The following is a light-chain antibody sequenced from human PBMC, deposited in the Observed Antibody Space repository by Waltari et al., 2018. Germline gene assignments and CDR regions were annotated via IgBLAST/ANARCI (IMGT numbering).Light chain of an antibody. CDR2: YVT. J-gene: IGLJ3*02. V-gene: IGLV2-23*02. CDR1: SSNIGDYNL. CDR3: CSYSTSGSWM. Sequence: QSALTQPASVSGSPGQSITIPCPGPSSNIGDYNLVSCFQHHPGKVPQSVMYYVTKRPSGISDRFSGSKSGNTASLTISTLQADDEADYYCCSYSTSGSWMFGGGTKVTVL.